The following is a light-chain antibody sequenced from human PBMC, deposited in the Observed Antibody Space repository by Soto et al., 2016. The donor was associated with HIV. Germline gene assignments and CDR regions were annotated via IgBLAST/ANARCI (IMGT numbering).Light chain of an antibody. Sequence: DIQMTQSPSSLSASVGDTVTITCRASQMINSYLNWYQQKPGKAPRLLISAASSLQVGVPSRFSGSRSRTGFSLTITSLQPEDFATYYCQQSYNTPRSFGQGTMVETK. CDR3: QQSYNTPRS. CDR1: QMINSY. V-gene: IGKV1-39*01. J-gene: IGKJ1*01. CDR2: AAS.